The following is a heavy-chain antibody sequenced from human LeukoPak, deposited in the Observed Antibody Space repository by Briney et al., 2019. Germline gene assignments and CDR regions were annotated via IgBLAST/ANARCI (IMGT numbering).Heavy chain of an antibody. CDR3: ARVTPAGLAYDY. CDR2: INPNSGGT. D-gene: IGHD2-21*01. J-gene: IGHJ4*02. Sequence: GASVKVSCKASGYTFTGYYMHWVRQAPGQGLEWMGRINPNSGGTNYAQKFQARVTMTRDTSISTAYMELSRLRSDDTAVYYCARVTPAGLAYDYWGQGTLVTVSS. V-gene: IGHV1-2*06. CDR1: GYTFTGYY.